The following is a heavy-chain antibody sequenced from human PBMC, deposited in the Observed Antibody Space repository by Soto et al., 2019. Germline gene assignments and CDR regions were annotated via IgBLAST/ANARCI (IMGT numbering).Heavy chain of an antibody. CDR1: GFTFSSYA. V-gene: IGHV3-23*01. Sequence: GGSLRLSCAASGFTFSSYAMSWVRQAPGKGLEWVSAISGSGGSTYYADSVKGRFTISRDNSKNTLYLQMNSLRAEDTPVYYCANVGSGSYYYYYGMDVWGQGTTVTVSS. J-gene: IGHJ6*02. CDR2: ISGSGGST. D-gene: IGHD3-10*01. CDR3: ANVGSGSYYYYYGMDV.